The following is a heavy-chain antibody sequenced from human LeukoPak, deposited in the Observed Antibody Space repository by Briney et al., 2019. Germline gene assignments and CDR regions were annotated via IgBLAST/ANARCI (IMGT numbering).Heavy chain of an antibody. CDR1: GGSISSYY. D-gene: IGHD3-9*01. J-gene: IGHJ6*02. Sequence: SETLSLTCTVSGGSISSYYWSWIRQPPGKGLEWIGYIYYSGSTNYNPSLKSRVTISVDTSKNQFSLKLSSVTAADTAVYYCARVIGVRYFDYYYGMDVWGQGTTVTVSS. CDR2: IYYSGST. V-gene: IGHV4-59*08. CDR3: ARVIGVRYFDYYYGMDV.